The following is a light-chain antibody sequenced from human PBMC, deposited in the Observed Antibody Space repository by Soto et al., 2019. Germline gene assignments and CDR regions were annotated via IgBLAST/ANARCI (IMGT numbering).Light chain of an antibody. V-gene: IGKV3-11*01. CDR2: DTP. CDR3: QQRSDWPPT. CDR1: QTVGSY. J-gene: IGKJ1*01. Sequence: EIVLTQSPATLSLSPGERATLSCRASQTVGSYLAWFRQTPGQTPRLLIYDTPIRATGVPARFSGSGSGTDFTLTISSLEAEDFAIYYCQQRSDWPPTFGQGTKVDIK.